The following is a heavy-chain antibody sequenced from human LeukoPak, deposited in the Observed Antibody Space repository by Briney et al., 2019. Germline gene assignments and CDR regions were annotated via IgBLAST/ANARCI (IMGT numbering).Heavy chain of an antibody. CDR2: INLRGST. J-gene: IGHJ4*02. CDR3: ARQRFSYGSGSPYDF. D-gene: IGHD5-18*01. CDR1: GFTFSSYG. V-gene: IGHV4-4*02. Sequence: GSLRLSCAASGFTFSSYGMHWVRQAPGKGLEWIGEINLRGSTNYNPSLKSRVTISLDESKNQFSLKLNSVTAADTAVYYCARQRFSYGSGSPYDFWGQGTLVTVSS.